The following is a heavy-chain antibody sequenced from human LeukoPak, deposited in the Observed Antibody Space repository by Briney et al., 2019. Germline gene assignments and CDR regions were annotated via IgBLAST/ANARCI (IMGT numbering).Heavy chain of an antibody. V-gene: IGHV3-11*01. J-gene: IGHJ6*02. CDR2: ITGSDIV. D-gene: IGHD5-24*01. CDR1: GFTFSNYY. CDR3: VRDIYNYNYGMDV. Sequence: GGSLRLSCAASGFTFSNYYMSWIRQAPGKGLEWVSYITGSDIVYYADSVRGRFTISRDNAKNSPYLQMNSLRAEDTAVYYCVRDIYNYNYGMDVWGQGTTVTVSS.